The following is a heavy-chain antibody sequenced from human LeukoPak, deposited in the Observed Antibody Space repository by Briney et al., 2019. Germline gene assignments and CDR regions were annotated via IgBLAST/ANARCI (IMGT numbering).Heavy chain of an antibody. CDR3: ARDKWSTMVRGALDY. CDR1: GFILRSHW. J-gene: IGHJ4*02. CDR2: ISYDGSNK. Sequence: GGSLRLSCAASGFILRSHWMHWVRQAPGKGLEWVAVISYDGSNKYYADSVKGRFTISRDNSKNTLYLQMNSLRVEDTAVYYCARDKWSTMVRGALDYWGQGTLVTVSS. V-gene: IGHV3-30-3*01. D-gene: IGHD3-10*01.